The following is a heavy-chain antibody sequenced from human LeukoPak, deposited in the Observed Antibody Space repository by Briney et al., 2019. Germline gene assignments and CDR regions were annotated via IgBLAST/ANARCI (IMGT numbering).Heavy chain of an antibody. Sequence: ASVTVSCKTCGYTFSGYYIHWVRQAPGQGLEWMGWIDPHSGGTNYAQKFQGRVTMTSDTSITTAYMELSRLRSDDTAVYSSAMWTSGWLARDYRGQPTLVTVSS. V-gene: IGHV1-2*02. CDR1: GYTFSGYY. CDR2: IDPHSGGT. CDR3: AMWTSGWLARDY. J-gene: IGHJ4*02. D-gene: IGHD6-19*01.